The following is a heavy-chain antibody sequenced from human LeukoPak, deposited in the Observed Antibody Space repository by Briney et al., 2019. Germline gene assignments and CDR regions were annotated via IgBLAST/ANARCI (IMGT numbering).Heavy chain of an antibody. D-gene: IGHD1-14*01. CDR2: INSDGSTT. CDR3: ARGSAVTGVH. V-gene: IGHV3-74*01. J-gene: IGHJ4*02. CDR1: GFTVSNNY. Sequence: PGGSLRLSCAASGFTVSNNYMSWVRRAPGKGLVWVSRINSDGSTTNYADSVKGQFTISRDNAKNTLYLQMNSLRAEDTAMYYCARGSAVTGVHWGQGTLVTVSS.